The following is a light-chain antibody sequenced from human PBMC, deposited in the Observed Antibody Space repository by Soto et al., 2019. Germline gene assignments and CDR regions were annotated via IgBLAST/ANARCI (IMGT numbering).Light chain of an antibody. CDR1: SSDVGGYEY. Sequence: QSVLTQPRSVSGSPGQSVTISCTGTSSDVGGYEYVSWYQQHPGKAPKLMIYGVSKRPSGVPDRFSGTRSGNTASLTISGLQTEDEADYYCCSYAGSPFYVFGIGTKVT. V-gene: IGLV2-11*01. J-gene: IGLJ1*01. CDR3: CSYAGSPFYV. CDR2: GVS.